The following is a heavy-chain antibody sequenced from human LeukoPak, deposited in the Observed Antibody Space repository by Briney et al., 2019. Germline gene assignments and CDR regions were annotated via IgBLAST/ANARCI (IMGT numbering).Heavy chain of an antibody. J-gene: IGHJ6*02. V-gene: IGHV1-8*01. CDR2: MNPNSGNT. CDR3: ARARRGYSYGSDYYYYGMDV. Sequence: RASVKVSCKASGYTFTSYDINWVRQAAGQGLEWMGWMNPNSGNTGYAQKFQGRVTMTRNTSISTAYMELSSLRSEDTAVYYCARARRGYSYGSDYYYYGMDVWGQGTTVTVSS. D-gene: IGHD5-18*01. CDR1: GYTFTSYD.